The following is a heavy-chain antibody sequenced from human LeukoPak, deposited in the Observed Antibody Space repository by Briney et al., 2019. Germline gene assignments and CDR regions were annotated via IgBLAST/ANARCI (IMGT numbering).Heavy chain of an antibody. Sequence: PSETLSLTCTVSGGSVNSGDYYWSWVRQPPGKGLEWIGYIYYSGSTYSNPPLKSRVTISLDTSKNQFSLKLSSVTAADTAVYYCASSVDTAMVSYFDSWGQGTLVTVSS. J-gene: IGHJ4*02. CDR2: IYYSGST. D-gene: IGHD5-18*01. CDR3: ASSVDTAMVSYFDS. CDR1: GGSVNSGDYY. V-gene: IGHV4-30-4*08.